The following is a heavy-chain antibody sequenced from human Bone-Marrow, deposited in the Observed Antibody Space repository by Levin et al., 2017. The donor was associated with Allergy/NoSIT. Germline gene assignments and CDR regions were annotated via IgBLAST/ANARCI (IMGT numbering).Heavy chain of an antibody. CDR2: TYYRSKWYN. V-gene: IGHV6-1*01. CDR1: GDCVSSNSAA. CDR3: ARDLLIASRLRSNYFDY. Sequence: SQTLSLTCAISGDCVSSNSAAWNWIRQSPSRGLEWLGRTYYRSKWYNDYAVSVKSRIIINPDTSKNQFSLHLNSVTPEDTAVYYCARDLLIASRLRSNYFDYWGQGILVTVSS. J-gene: IGHJ4*02. D-gene: IGHD6-6*01.